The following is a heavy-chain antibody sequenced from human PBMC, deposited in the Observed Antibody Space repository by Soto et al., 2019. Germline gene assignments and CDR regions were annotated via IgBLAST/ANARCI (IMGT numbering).Heavy chain of an antibody. J-gene: IGHJ4*02. CDR1: GYTFTSDD. Sequence: QVQLVQSGPEVKKPGASVKVSCKASGYTFTSDDINWVRQATGQGLEWMGWMNPKSGNTGYAQKFQGRVTMTRNTSIRTAYMELSGLRSDDTAVYYWARSPLLHLWLSHWGQGTLVTVSS. CDR2: MNPKSGNT. V-gene: IGHV1-8*01. D-gene: IGHD5-18*01. CDR3: ARSPLLHLWLSH.